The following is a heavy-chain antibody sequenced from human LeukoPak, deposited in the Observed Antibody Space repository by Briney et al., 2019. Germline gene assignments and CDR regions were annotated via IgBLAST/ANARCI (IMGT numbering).Heavy chain of an antibody. J-gene: IGHJ3*02. Sequence: SETLSLTCAVHGGSFSGYYWSWIRQPPGKGLEWIGEINHSGSTNYNPSLKSRVTISVGTSKNQFSLKLSSVTAADTAVYYCAREMYYDILTGYWNAFDIWGQGTMVTVSS. CDR2: INHSGST. D-gene: IGHD3-9*01. CDR1: GGSFSGYY. CDR3: AREMYYDILTGYWNAFDI. V-gene: IGHV4-34*01.